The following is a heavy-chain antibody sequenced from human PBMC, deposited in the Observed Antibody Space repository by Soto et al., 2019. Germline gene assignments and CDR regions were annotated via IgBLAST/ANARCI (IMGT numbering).Heavy chain of an antibody. V-gene: IGHV1-8*01. J-gene: IGHJ4*02. CDR3: ARVGRKYSSGWYYGY. CDR1: GYTFTSYD. CDR2: MNPNSGNT. Sequence: ASVKVSCKASGYTFTSYDINCVRQATGQGLEWMGWMNPNSGNTGYAQKFQGRVTMTRNTSISTAYMELSSLRSEDTAVYYCARVGRKYSSGWYYGYWGQGTLVTVSS. D-gene: IGHD6-19*01.